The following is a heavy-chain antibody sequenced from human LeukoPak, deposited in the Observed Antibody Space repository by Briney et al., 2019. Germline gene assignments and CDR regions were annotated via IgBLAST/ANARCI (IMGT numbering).Heavy chain of an antibody. CDR3: AKDYPATVTTHADY. CDR2: ISYDGSNK. J-gene: IGHJ4*02. V-gene: IGHV3-30*18. CDR1: GFTFSSYG. Sequence: GGSLRLSCAASGFTFSSYGMHWVRQAPGKGLEWVAVISYDGSNKYYADSVKGRFTISRDNSKNTLYLQMNSLRAEDTAVYYCAKDYPATVTTHADYWGQGTLVTVSS. D-gene: IGHD4-17*01.